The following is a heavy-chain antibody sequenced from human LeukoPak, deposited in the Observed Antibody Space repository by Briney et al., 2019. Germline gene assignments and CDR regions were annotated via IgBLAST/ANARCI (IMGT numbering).Heavy chain of an antibody. CDR1: GFTFSSCW. Sequence: GGSLRLSCAASGFTFSSCWMSWVRQAPGKGLEWVADINQDGSEKNYVDSVKGRFTISRDNAKNSLYLQMNSLRAEDTAVYYCARERLNRNYRGDYWGQGTLVTVSS. J-gene: IGHJ4*02. CDR2: INQDGSEK. D-gene: IGHD1-7*01. CDR3: ARERLNRNYRGDY. V-gene: IGHV3-7*01.